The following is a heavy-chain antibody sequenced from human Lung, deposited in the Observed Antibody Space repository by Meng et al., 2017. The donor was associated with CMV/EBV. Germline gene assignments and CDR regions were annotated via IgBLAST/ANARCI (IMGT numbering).Heavy chain of an antibody. D-gene: IGHD3-22*01. V-gene: IGHV3-30*02. Sequence: GGSLRLSCAASGSTFSTNAMPWVRQAPGKGVEWVANIRFDGTNKYHAASVKGRFTISRDNSKNTLYQQMTSLRAENTAVYYCTKRGDSSGTYAMDVWGQGTTVTVSS. CDR2: IRFDGTNK. J-gene: IGHJ6*02. CDR1: GSTFSTNA. CDR3: TKRGDSSGTYAMDV.